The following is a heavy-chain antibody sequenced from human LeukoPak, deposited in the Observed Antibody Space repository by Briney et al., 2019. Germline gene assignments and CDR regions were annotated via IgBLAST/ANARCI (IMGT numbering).Heavy chain of an antibody. CDR2: IIPIFGTA. CDR1: GGTFSSYA. J-gene: IGHJ6*03. CDR3: ASKRSRWINYYDYMDV. V-gene: IGHV1-69*13. Sequence: SVKVSCKAYGGTFSSYAISWVRPAPGKGLEWMGGIIPIFGTANYAQKFQGRVTITADEATSTAYMELSSLRSEDTDVYYCASKRSRWINYYDYMDVWGKGTTVTVFS. D-gene: IGHD2-2*03.